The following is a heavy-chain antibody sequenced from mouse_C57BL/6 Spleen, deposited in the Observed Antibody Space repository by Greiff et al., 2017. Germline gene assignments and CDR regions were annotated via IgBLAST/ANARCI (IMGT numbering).Heavy chain of an antibody. D-gene: IGHD2-4*01. J-gene: IGHJ2*01. CDR2: IFPGSGST. CDR1: GYTFTDYY. CDR3: ASGVYYDYDRPFDY. Sequence: VQLQQSGPELVKPGASVKISCKASGYTFTDYYINWVKQRPGQGLEWIGWIFPGSGSTYYNEKFKGKATLTVDKSSSTAYMLLSSLTSEDSAVYFCASGVYYDYDRPFDYWGQGTTLTVSS. V-gene: IGHV1-75*01.